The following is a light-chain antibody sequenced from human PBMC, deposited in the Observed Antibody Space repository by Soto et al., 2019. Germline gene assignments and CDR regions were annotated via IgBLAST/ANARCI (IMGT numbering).Light chain of an antibody. CDR3: QQYGYSPLT. Sequence: EIVLTQSPRTLSMSPGEGATLSCRASPSIDSNFLAWYQQKPGQAPRLLIFRASSRATGIPDRFSGGGSGTYFTLTISRLEPEDFAVYYCQQYGYSPLTFGGGTKVEIK. J-gene: IGKJ4*01. CDR1: PSIDSNF. CDR2: RAS. V-gene: IGKV3-20*01.